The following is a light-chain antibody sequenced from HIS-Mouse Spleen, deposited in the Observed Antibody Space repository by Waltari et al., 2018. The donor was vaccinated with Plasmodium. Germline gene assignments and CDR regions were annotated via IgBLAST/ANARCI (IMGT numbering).Light chain of an antibody. J-gene: IGKJ2*01. Sequence: DIVMTQSPDSLAVSLGERATINCKSSQSVLYSSNNKNYLAWYQQKPGQRPRLLIYWASTRESGVADRFSGRGSGTDFTLTISSLQAEDVAVYYCQQYYSTPPYTFGQGTKLEIK. CDR2: WAS. CDR1: QSVLYSSNNKNY. V-gene: IGKV4-1*01. CDR3: QQYYSTPPYT.